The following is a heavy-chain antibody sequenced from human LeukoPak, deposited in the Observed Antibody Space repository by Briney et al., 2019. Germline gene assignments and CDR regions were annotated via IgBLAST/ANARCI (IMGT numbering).Heavy chain of an antibody. CDR2: ISYSGST. V-gene: IGHV4-59*01. Sequence: SETLSLTCTVSGASISSYYWSWIRQPPGKGLEWIGYISYSGSTNYNPSLKSRVTISVDTSKNQFSLKLSSVTAADTAVYYCARFIYGFDPWGQGTLVTVSS. CDR3: ARFIYGFDP. CDR1: GASISSYY. D-gene: IGHD2-2*02. J-gene: IGHJ5*02.